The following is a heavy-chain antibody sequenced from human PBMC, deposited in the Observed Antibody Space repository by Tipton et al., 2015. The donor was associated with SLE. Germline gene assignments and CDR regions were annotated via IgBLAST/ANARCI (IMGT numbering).Heavy chain of an antibody. CDR3: TRDERPHKLDYYYYGMDV. CDR1: GFTFGDYA. CDR2: IRSKAYGGTT. J-gene: IGHJ6*02. D-gene: IGHD1-1*01. Sequence: RSLRLSCTASGFTFGDYAMSWFRQAPGKGLEWVGFIRSKAYGGTTEYAASVKGRFTISRDDSKSIAYLQMNSLKTEDTAVYYCTRDERPHKLDYYYYGMDVWGQGTTVTVSS. V-gene: IGHV3-49*03.